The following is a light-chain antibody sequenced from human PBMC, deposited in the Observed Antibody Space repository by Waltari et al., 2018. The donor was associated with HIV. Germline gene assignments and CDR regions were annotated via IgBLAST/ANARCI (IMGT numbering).Light chain of an antibody. J-gene: IGLJ2*01. V-gene: IGLV1-40*01. CDR3: QSLRV. CDR2: GNT. Sequence: QSVLPQPPSVSGAPGQRVTISCTGSSSNIGAGYDVHWYQQLPGTAPNLLIYGNTNRPSGVPDRFSGSKSGTSASLAITGLQAEDEADYYCQSLRVFGGGTKLTVL. CDR1: SSNIGAGYD.